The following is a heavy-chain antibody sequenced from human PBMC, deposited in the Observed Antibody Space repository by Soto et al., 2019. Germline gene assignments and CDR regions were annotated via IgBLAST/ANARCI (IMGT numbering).Heavy chain of an antibody. D-gene: IGHD3-9*01. V-gene: IGHV4-59*01. CDR2: FYYSGST. CDR1: GGSISSYY. J-gene: IGHJ6*02. CDR3: ASSPVAYYDILTGYFPQSNYYYGMDV. Sequence: SETLSLTCTVSGGSISSYYWSWIRQPPGKGLQWIGYFYYSGSTNYNPSLKSRVTISVDTSKNQFSLKLSSVTAADTAVYYCASSPVAYYDILTGYFPQSNYYYGMDVWGQGTTVTVS.